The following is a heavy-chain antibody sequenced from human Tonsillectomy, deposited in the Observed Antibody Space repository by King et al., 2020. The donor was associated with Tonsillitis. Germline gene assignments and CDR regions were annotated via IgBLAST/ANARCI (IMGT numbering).Heavy chain of an antibody. CDR3: AGSLGYCSGGSCYSSWPDP. J-gene: IGHJ5*02. Sequence: VQLQQWGAGLLKPSETLSLTCAVYGGSFTDYYWSWIRQPPGKGLEWIGEINHSGSTSYNPSLKSRVTISVDTSKNQFSLKLSSGTVADTAVDYLAGSLGYCSGGSCYSSWPDPWGQGTLVTVSS. V-gene: IGHV4-34*01. CDR2: INHSGST. D-gene: IGHD2-15*01. CDR1: GGSFTDYY.